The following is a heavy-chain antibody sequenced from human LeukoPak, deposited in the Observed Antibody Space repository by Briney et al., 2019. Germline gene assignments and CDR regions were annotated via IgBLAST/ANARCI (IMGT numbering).Heavy chain of an antibody. V-gene: IGHV4-34*01. CDR2: INHSGST. D-gene: IGHD6-13*01. Sequence: SETLSLTCAVYGGSFSGYYWSWIRQPPGKGLEWIGEINHSGSTNYNPSLKSRVTISVDTSKNQFSLKLSSVTAADTAVYYSARTPSKTAAGTGWDWFDPWGQGTLVTVSS. CDR3: ARTPSKTAAGTGWDWFDP. J-gene: IGHJ5*02. CDR1: GGSFSGYY.